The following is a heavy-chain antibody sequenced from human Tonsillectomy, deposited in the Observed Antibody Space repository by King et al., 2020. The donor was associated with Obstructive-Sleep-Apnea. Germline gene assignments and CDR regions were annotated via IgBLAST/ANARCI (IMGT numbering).Heavy chain of an antibody. CDR1: GFTFSSYG. Sequence: LQLVQSGGGVVQPGGSLRLSCAASGFTFSSYGMHWVRQAPGKGLEWVAFIRYDGSNKYYADSVKGRFTISRDNSKNTLYLQMNSLRAEDTAVYYCANRRFGVAPPYYYYYGMDVWGQGTTVTVSS. V-gene: IGHV3-30*02. CDR2: IRYDGSNK. J-gene: IGHJ6*02. D-gene: IGHD3-10*01. CDR3: ANRRFGVAPPYYYYYGMDV.